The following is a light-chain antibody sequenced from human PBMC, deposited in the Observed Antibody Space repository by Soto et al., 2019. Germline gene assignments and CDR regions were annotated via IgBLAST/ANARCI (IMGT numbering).Light chain of an antibody. V-gene: IGLV2-14*03. CDR3: SSYTTSNTRQIV. Sequence: LTEPASMSGCRSQWYTIPCTETTSDVGGYNYVSWYQHHPGKAPKLIIHDVTNRPSGVSNPFSGSKSGNTASLTISGLQPEDEADYYCSSYTTSNTRQIVFGTGTKVTVL. J-gene: IGLJ1*01. CDR1: TSDVGGYNY. CDR2: DVT.